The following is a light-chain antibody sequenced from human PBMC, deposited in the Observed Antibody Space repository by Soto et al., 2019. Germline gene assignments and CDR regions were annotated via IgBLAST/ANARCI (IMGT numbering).Light chain of an antibody. CDR1: SSDVGGYNY. J-gene: IGLJ1*01. V-gene: IGLV2-14*01. CDR2: DVS. CDR3: ISYTSSSTLFF. Sequence: QSALTQPASVSGSPGQSITISCTGTSSDVGGYNYVSWYQQHPGKAPKLMIYDVSNRPSGVSNRFSGSKSGNTASLTISGLQAEDEADYYCISYTSSSTLFFFGTGTKVTVL.